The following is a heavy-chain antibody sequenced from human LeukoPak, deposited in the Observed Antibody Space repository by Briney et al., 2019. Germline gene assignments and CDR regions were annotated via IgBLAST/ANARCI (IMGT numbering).Heavy chain of an antibody. J-gene: IGHJ6*02. CDR3: ARDRAYGLDV. CDR2: VKSDGSGT. Sequence: GGSLRLSCAASGFTFSTYWMHWVRQVPGKGLMWVSRVKSDGSGTTYAGSVKGRFTISRDNAKNTLYLQMSSLRVEDTAVYYCARDRAYGLDVWGQGATVTDSS. CDR1: GFTFSTYW. V-gene: IGHV3-74*01.